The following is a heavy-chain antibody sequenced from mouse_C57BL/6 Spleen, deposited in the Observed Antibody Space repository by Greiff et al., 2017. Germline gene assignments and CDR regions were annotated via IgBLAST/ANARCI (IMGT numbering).Heavy chain of an antibody. V-gene: IGHV1-64*01. CDR2: IHPDNGST. CDR3: ARAGYFDYDSDIAY. Sequence: QVQLQQPGAELVKPVASVKLSCKASGYTFTSYWMHWVKQRPGQGLEWIGMIHPDNGSTNYNDKFTSKATLTLDQSSSTAYMQLSSLTSEYCAVYYCARAGYFDYDSDIAYWGQGTLVTVSA. J-gene: IGHJ3*01. D-gene: IGHD2-4*01. CDR1: GYTFTSYW.